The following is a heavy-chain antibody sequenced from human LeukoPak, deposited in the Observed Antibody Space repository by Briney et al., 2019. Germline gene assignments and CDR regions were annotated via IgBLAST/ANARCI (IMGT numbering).Heavy chain of an antibody. CDR3: ARDNEAAARAYDY. D-gene: IGHD6-13*01. CDR1: GGAISSYY. V-gene: IGHV4-4*07. J-gene: IGHJ4*02. CDR2: IYSSGGT. Sequence: PSETLSLTCTVSGGAISSYYWSWIRQPAGKGLEWIGRIYSSGGTNYDTSLKSRVTMSVDTSKNQFSLKLSSVTAADTAVYYCARDNEAAARAYDYWGQGTLVTVSS.